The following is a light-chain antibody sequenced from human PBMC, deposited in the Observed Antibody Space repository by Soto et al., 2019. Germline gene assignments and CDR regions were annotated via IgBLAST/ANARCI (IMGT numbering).Light chain of an antibody. CDR2: DVS. Sequence: PALTHLASVSGSHGRSITISCTGTSRYVGGYNYVSWYQQHPGKAPKLMIYDVSNRPSGVSNRFSGSKSGNTASLTISVLQAEDEADYYCSSYTSSSTLGFGTGTKVTVL. J-gene: IGLJ1*01. V-gene: IGLV2-14*01. CDR3: SSYTSSSTLG. CDR1: SRYVGGYNY.